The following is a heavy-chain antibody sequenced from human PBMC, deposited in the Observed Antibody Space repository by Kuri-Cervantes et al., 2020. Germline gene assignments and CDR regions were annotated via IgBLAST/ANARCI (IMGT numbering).Heavy chain of an antibody. V-gene: IGHV3-13*01. Sequence: GESLKISCAASGFTFSSYWMSWVRQAPGKGLEWVSAIGTAGDTYYPGSVKGRFTISRENAKNSLYLQMNSLRAGDTAVYYCARAEGGDLELRGEGYYMDVWGKGTTVTVSS. D-gene: IGHD1-7*01. CDR3: ARAEGGDLELRGEGYYMDV. CDR2: IGTAGDT. CDR1: GFTFSSYW. J-gene: IGHJ6*03.